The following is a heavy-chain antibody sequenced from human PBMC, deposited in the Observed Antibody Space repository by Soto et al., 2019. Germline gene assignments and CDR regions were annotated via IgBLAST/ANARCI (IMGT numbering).Heavy chain of an antibody. J-gene: IGHJ4*02. CDR3: ARISFNTSPL. D-gene: IGHD2-2*01. CDR2: TYYRSTWFY. V-gene: IGHV6-1*01. Sequence: PSQTLSLTCVISGDSVSSNSAAWSWIRQSPSRGLEWLGRTYYRSTWFYDYAVSVRSRITINPDTSKNQFSLQLSSVTPEDTAMYFCARISFNTSPLWGQGTLVTVSS. CDR1: GDSVSSNSAA.